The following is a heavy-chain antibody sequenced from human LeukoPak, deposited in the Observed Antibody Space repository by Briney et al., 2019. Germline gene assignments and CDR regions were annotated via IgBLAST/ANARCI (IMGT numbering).Heavy chain of an antibody. V-gene: IGHV3-48*04. Sequence: GGSLRLSCAASGFTFSSYNMNGGRQASGRGVEWVSYISGSGNTIYYADSVKGRFTISRDNAKNSLYLQMDSLSAEDAAVYYCARALTVTTKLSGYWGQGTLVTVSS. D-gene: IGHD4-17*01. CDR3: ARALTVTTKLSGY. CDR1: GFTFSSYN. CDR2: ISGSGNTI. J-gene: IGHJ4*02.